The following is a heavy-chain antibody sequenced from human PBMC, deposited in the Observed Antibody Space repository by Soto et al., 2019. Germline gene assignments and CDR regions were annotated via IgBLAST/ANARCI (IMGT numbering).Heavy chain of an antibody. J-gene: IGHJ2*01. CDR2: ISGSGGST. Sequence: EVQLLESGGGLVQPGGSLRLSCAASGFTFSSYAMSWVRQAPGKGLEWVSAISGSGGSTYYADSVKGRFTISGDNSKNTLYLQMKRLRAEDTAVYYCAKDAAGGYYDFWSGYYTFWYFDLWGRGTLVTVSS. CDR1: GFTFSSYA. D-gene: IGHD3-3*01. V-gene: IGHV3-23*01. CDR3: AKDAAGGYYDFWSGYYTFWYFDL.